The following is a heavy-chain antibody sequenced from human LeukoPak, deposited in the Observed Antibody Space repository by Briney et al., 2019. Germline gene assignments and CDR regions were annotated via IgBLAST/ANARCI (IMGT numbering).Heavy chain of an antibody. D-gene: IGHD1-26*01. Sequence: GGSLRLSCAASGFTFSSYSMNWVRQAPGKGLEWVSSISSSSSYIYYADSVKGRFTISRDNAKNSLYLQMNSLRAEDTAVYYCATSGSYRDWFDPWGQGTLVTVSS. CDR3: ATSGSYRDWFDP. CDR2: ISSSSSYI. V-gene: IGHV3-21*01. J-gene: IGHJ5*02. CDR1: GFTFSSYS.